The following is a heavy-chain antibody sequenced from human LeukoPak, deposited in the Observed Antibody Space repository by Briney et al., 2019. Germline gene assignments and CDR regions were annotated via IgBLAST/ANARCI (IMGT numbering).Heavy chain of an antibody. CDR2: IYSGGST. V-gene: IGHV3-66*01. CDR3: ARETRYSGYDRPWFDP. J-gene: IGHJ5*02. CDR1: EFSVGSNY. D-gene: IGHD5-12*01. Sequence: GGSLRLSCAASEFSVGSNYMTWVRQAPGKGLEWVSLIYSGGSTYYADSVKGRFTISRDNSKNTLYLQMNSLRAEDTAVYYCARETRYSGYDRPWFDPWGQGTLVTVSS.